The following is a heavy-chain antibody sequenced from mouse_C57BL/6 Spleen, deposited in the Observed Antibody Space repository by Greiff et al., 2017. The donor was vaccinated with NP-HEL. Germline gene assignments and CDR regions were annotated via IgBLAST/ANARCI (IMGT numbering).Heavy chain of an antibody. V-gene: IGHV1-74*01. J-gene: IGHJ3*01. D-gene: IGHD1-1*02. CDR3: AIYPLWIPFAY. CDR1: GYTFTSYW. Sequence: QVQLQQPGAELVKPGASVKVSCKASGYTFTSYWMHWVKQRPGQGLEWIGRIHPSDSDTNYNQKFKGKATLTVDKSSSTAYMQLSSLTYEDSAVYYCAIYPLWIPFAYWGQGTLVTVSA. CDR2: IHPSDSDT.